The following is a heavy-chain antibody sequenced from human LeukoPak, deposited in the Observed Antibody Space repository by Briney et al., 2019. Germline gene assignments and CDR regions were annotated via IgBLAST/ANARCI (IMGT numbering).Heavy chain of an antibody. CDR3: ASPQVAHDAFDI. Sequence: ASVKVSCKASGGTFISYAISWVRQAPGQGLEWMGRIIPIFGTANYAQKFQGRVTITTDESTGTAYMELSSLRSEDTAVYYCASPQVAHDAFDIWGQGTMVTVSS. D-gene: IGHD2-15*01. V-gene: IGHV1-69*05. CDR1: GGTFISYA. CDR2: IIPIFGTA. J-gene: IGHJ3*02.